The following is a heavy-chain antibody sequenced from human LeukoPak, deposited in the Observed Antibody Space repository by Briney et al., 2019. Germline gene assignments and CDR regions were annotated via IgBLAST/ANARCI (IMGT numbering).Heavy chain of an antibody. V-gene: IGHV3-48*03. CDR2: ITGSGSNK. D-gene: IGHD3-22*01. CDR1: GFTFSSYE. Sequence: GGSLRLSCAASGFTFSSYEMNWVSQAPGKGLEWVSYITGSGSNKYYADSVKGRFTISRDNAKNSLYLEMNSLRVEDTAVYCCARDHDDSSGYYGYWGQGTLVTVSS. CDR3: ARDHDDSSGYYGY. J-gene: IGHJ4*02.